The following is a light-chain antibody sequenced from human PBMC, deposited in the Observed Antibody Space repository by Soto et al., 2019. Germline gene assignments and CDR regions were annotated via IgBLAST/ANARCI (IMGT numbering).Light chain of an antibody. Sequence: HSVLTQPPSVSGAPGQRVTISCTGSSSNIGAGYDVHWYQQLPGTAPKLLIYGNSNRPSGVPDRFSGSKSGTSASLAITGLRAEDEADYYCQSYDSSLSGYVFGTGTKLTVL. CDR3: QSYDSSLSGYV. J-gene: IGLJ1*01. CDR2: GNS. CDR1: SSNIGAGYD. V-gene: IGLV1-40*01.